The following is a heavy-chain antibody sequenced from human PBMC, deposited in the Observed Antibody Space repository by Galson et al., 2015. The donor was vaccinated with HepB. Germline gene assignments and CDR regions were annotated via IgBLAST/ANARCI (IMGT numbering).Heavy chain of an antibody. Sequence: SVKVSCKASGGTFSSHTLSWVRQAPGQGLEWMGRITPMLGTTVYAQRFQGRVTLSADKSTSTSYMELINLTSEDTAVYYCAAGGSLSDNVPHHWGQGTLV. V-gene: IGHV1-69*08. CDR2: ITPMLGTT. CDR1: GGTFSSHT. CDR3: AAGGSLSDNVPHH. D-gene: IGHD4-23*01. J-gene: IGHJ1*01.